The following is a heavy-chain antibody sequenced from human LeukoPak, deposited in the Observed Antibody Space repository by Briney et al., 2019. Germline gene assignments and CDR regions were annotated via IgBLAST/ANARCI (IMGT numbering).Heavy chain of an antibody. J-gene: IGHJ4*02. CDR1: GFIFSTSG. D-gene: IGHD3-22*01. CDR2: ISGSSATK. Sequence: GGSLRLSCAASGFIFSTSGMNWVRQAPGRGLEWLAYISGSSATKYYADSVKGRFTISRDNSKNTLYLQMNSLRAEDTAVYYCAREGRYYYDSSGYSLDYWGQGTLVTVSS. V-gene: IGHV3-48*01. CDR3: AREGRYYYDSSGYSLDY.